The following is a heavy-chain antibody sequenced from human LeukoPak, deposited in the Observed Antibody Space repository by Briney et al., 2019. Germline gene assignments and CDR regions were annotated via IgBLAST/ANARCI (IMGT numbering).Heavy chain of an antibody. Sequence: GGSLRLSCAASGFTFSSYGMHWVRQGPGRGLVWVSYIKSDESRTNYADSVKGRFTISRDNAKNTLYLRMNSLGAEDTAVYYCARGRLGYSDCWGQGTLVTVSS. CDR3: ARGRLGYSDC. V-gene: IGHV3-74*01. CDR1: GFTFSSYG. J-gene: IGHJ4*02. CDR2: IKSDESRT. D-gene: IGHD4-11*01.